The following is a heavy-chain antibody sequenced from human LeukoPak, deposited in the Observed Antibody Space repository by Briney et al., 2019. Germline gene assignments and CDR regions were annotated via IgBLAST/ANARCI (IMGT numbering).Heavy chain of an antibody. Sequence: ASVKVSCKASGYTFTNCYMHWVRQAPGQGLEWMGIINPSGGSTSYAQKFQGRVTMTTDMSTSTVYMELSSLRSEDTAVYYCARSYGDYYDAFDIWGQGTMVTVSS. CDR3: ARSYGDYYDAFDI. CDR2: INPSGGST. D-gene: IGHD4-17*01. V-gene: IGHV1-46*01. CDR1: GYTFTNCY. J-gene: IGHJ3*02.